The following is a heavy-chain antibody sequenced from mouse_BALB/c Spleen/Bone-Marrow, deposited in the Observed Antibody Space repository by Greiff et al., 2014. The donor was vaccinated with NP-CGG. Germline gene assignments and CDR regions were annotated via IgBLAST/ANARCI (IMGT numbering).Heavy chain of an antibody. CDR1: GFTFSSFG. D-gene: IGHD4-1*01. V-gene: IGHV5-17*02. J-gene: IGHJ2*01. Sequence: DVHLVESGGGLVQPGGSRKLSCAASGFTFSSFGMHWVRQAPEKGLEWVAYISSGSSAIYYADTVRGRFTISRDNPKNTLFLQMTSLGSEDTAMYYCARGGNWEDFDYWGQGTTLTVSS. CDR3: ARGGNWEDFDY. CDR2: ISSGSSAI.